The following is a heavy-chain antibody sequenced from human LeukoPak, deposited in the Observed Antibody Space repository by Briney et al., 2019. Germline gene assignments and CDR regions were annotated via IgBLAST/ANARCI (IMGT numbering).Heavy chain of an antibody. CDR2: ISSSGSTI. CDR1: GFTFSDYY. J-gene: IGHJ6*02. V-gene: IGHV3-11*01. Sequence: GGSLRLSCAASGFTFSDYYMSWIRQAPGKGLGWVSYISSSGSTIYYADSVKGRFTISRDNAKNSLYLQMNSLRAEDTAVYYCARDIVVVPAAIENGMDVWGQGTTVTVSS. CDR3: ARDIVVVPAAIENGMDV. D-gene: IGHD2-2*01.